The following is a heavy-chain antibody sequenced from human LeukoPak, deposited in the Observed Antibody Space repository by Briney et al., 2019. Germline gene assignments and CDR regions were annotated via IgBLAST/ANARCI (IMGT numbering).Heavy chain of an antibody. CDR2: IYPGDSDT. J-gene: IGHJ5*02. Sequence: GESLKISCKGSGYSFTSYWIGWVRQMPGKGLEWMGIIYPGDSDTRYSPSFQGQVTISADKSISTAYLQWSSLKASDTAMYYCARSALADYGDYVDWFDPWGQGTLVTVSS. CDR3: ARSALADYGDYVDWFDP. CDR1: GYSFTSYW. V-gene: IGHV5-51*01. D-gene: IGHD4-17*01.